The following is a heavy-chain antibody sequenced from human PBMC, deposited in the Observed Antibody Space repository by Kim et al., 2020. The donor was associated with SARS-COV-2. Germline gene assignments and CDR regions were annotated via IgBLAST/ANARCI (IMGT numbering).Heavy chain of an antibody. CDR1: GGSISSGDYY. CDR2: IYYSGST. J-gene: IGHJ4*02. D-gene: IGHD3-22*01. V-gene: IGHV4-30-4*01. CDR3: ARARITMLVVVQELDY. Sequence: SETLSLTCTVSGGSISSGDYYWSWIRQPPGNGLEWIGYIYYSGSTYYNPSLKSRVTISVDTSKNQFSLKLSSVTAADTAVYYCARARITMLVVVQELDYWGPGTLVTVSS.